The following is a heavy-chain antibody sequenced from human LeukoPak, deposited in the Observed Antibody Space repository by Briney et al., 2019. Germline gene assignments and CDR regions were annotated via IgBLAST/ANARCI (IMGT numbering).Heavy chain of an antibody. CDR1: GFTFSSYS. D-gene: IGHD3-10*01. J-gene: IGHJ6*02. CDR3: ARSNRGVRGADYYYYGMDV. V-gene: IGHV3-48*01. Sequence: QPGGSLRLSCASSGFTFSSYSMNWVRQAPGKGLEWVSYISSRSSTVYDADSVKGRFTISRDNAKNSLYLQMNSLRAEDTAVYYCARSNRGVRGADYYYYGMDVRGQGTTVTVSS. CDR2: ISSRSSTV.